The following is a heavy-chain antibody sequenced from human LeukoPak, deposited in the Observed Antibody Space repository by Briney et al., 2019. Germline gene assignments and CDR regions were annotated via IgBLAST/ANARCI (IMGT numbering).Heavy chain of an antibody. D-gene: IGHD6-13*01. CDR3: ARLSGIAAAGTKSDAFDI. CDR1: GYTFTSYG. Sequence: ASVKVSCKASGYTFTSYGISWVRRAPGQGLEWMGWISAYNGNTNYAQKLQGRVTMTTDTSTSTAYMELRSLRSDDTAVYYCARLSGIAAAGTKSDAFDIWGQGTMVTVSS. V-gene: IGHV1-18*01. J-gene: IGHJ3*02. CDR2: ISAYNGNT.